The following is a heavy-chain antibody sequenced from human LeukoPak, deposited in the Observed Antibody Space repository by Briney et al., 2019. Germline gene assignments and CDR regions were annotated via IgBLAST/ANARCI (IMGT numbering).Heavy chain of an antibody. CDR2: ISGSSSYI. D-gene: IGHD4-23*01. J-gene: IGHJ4*02. V-gene: IGHV3-21*04. Sequence: PGGSLRLSCAASGFTFSSYSMNWVRQAPGKGLEWVSSISGSSSYIYYADSVKGRFTISRDISKDTLYLQMNSLRAEDTAVYYCARRAGGYSHPYDYWGQGILVTVSS. CDR1: GFTFSSYS. CDR3: ARRAGGYSHPYDY.